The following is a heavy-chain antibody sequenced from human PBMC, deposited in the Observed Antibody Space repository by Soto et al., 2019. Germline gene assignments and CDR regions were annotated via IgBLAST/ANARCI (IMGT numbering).Heavy chain of an antibody. CDR2: IIPIFGTA. CDR3: ARVTPYYDSSGYSL. V-gene: IGHV1-69*13. Sequence: SVKVSCKASGGTFGSYAISWVRQAPGQGLEWMGGIIPIFGTANYAQKFQGRVTITADESTSTAYMELSSLRSEDTAVYYCARVTPYYDSSGYSLWGQGTLVTVSS. D-gene: IGHD3-22*01. J-gene: IGHJ4*02. CDR1: GGTFGSYA.